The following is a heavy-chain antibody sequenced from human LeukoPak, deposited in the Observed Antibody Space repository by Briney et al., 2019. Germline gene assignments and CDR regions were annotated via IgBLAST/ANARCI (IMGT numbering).Heavy chain of an antibody. CDR1: GFTFSSYA. D-gene: IGHD5-18*01. CDR3: AKDWTKDTAMALDAFDI. J-gene: IGHJ3*02. Sequence: PGGCLRLSCAASGFTFSSYAMSWVRQAPGKGLEWVSAISGSGGSTYYADSVKGRFTISRDNSKNTLYLQMNSLRAEDTAVYYCAKDWTKDTAMALDAFDIWGQGTMVTVSS. CDR2: ISGSGGST. V-gene: IGHV3-23*01.